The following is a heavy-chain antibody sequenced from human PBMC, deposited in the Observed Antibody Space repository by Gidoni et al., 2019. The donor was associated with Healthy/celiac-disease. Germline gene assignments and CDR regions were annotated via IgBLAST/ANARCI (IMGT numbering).Heavy chain of an antibody. CDR3: ARVRLFYYDSSGYYHEP. CDR2: INRDVSSL. Sequence: EVQLVESGGGLVQPGGSLSLSCAASGFTFSSYWMHWVRQAPGKGLVWVSRINRDVSSLSYADSVKGRFTISRDNAQNTLYLQMNSLRAEDTAVYYCARVRLFYYDSSGYYHEPWGQGTLVTVSS. V-gene: IGHV3-74*01. J-gene: IGHJ5*02. CDR1: GFTFSSYW. D-gene: IGHD3-22*01.